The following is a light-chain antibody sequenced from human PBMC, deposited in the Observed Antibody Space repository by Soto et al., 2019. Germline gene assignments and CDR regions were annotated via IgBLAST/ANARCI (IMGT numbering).Light chain of an antibody. J-gene: IGKJ4*01. CDR3: QQLNTYSS. CDR1: QGINTY. V-gene: IGKV1-9*01. CDR2: DAS. Sequence: DIQLTQSPSFLSASVGDRVTITCRASQGINTYLAWYQQKLGKAPKVLIYDASRLHSGVPSRFSGSGSGTEFTLTISSLQPEDFATYFCQQLNTYSSFGGGTKVDIK.